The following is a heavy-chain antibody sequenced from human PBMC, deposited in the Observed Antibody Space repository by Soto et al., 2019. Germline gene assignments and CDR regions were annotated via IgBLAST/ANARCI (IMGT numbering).Heavy chain of an antibody. Sequence: LSLTCTVSGGSISSGGYYWSWIRQHPGKGLEWIGYIYYSGSTYYNPSLKSRVTISVDTSKNQFSLKLSSVTAADTAVYYCARGRGEGNYDYVWGSYRYTHWFDPWGQGTLVTVSS. J-gene: IGHJ5*02. CDR1: GGSISSGGYY. V-gene: IGHV4-31*03. CDR3: ARGRGEGNYDYVWGSYRYTHWFDP. D-gene: IGHD3-16*02. CDR2: IYYSGST.